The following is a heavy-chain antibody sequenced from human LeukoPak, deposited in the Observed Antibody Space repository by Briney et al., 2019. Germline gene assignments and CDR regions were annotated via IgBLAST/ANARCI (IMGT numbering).Heavy chain of an antibody. CDR2: ISTSSSYI. CDR1: GFTLSSYS. CDR3: ARESRRVGEGDFDF. Sequence: GGSLRLSCVVSGFTLSSYSMSWVRQAPGKGLGWVSFISTSSSYIYYEDSVKGRFTISRDNAKNSLYLQMNSLRAEDTAVYYCARESRRVGEGDFDFWGQGTLVTVSS. J-gene: IGHJ4*02. D-gene: IGHD1-26*01. V-gene: IGHV3-21*01.